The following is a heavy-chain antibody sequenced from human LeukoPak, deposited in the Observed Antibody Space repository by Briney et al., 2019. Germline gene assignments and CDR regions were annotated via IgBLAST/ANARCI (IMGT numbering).Heavy chain of an antibody. J-gene: IGHJ2*01. CDR1: GFTVSSNY. CDR2: IWFDGSNK. V-gene: IGHV3-33*08. CDR3: AREISTVEGWLQLRVLRYFDL. Sequence: PGGSLRLSCAASGFTVSSNYMSWVRQAPGKGLEWVALIWFDGSNKYYADSVKGRSTISRDNSKNTLYLQMNSLRAEDTAVYYCAREISTVEGWLQLRVLRYFDLWGRGILVTVSS. D-gene: IGHD5-24*01.